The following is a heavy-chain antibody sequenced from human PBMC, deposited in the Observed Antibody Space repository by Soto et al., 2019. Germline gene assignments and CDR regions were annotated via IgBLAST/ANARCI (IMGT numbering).Heavy chain of an antibody. D-gene: IGHD2-15*01. CDR3: ASGHAASKVRY. Sequence: QVQLQESGPGLVKPSQTLSLTCTVSGGSISSGGTGSYWTWIRQLPGKGLEWIGYIYYTGNTYYNPSLKSRPTISIDTSENQFSLKLTSVTAADTAVYFCASGHAASKVRYWGQGTLVTVSS. CDR2: IYYTGNT. CDR1: GGSISSGGTGSY. J-gene: IGHJ4*02. V-gene: IGHV4-31*03.